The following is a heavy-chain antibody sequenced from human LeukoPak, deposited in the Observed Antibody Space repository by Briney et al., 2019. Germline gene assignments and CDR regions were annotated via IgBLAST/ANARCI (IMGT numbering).Heavy chain of an antibody. CDR1: GGTFSSYA. Sequence: ASVKVSCKASGGTFSSYAISWVRQAPGQGLEWMGWINPNSGGTNYAQKFQGRVTMTRDTSISTAYMELSRLRSDDTAVYYCARAPRKRFDSSGYYYYFQHWGQGTLVTVSS. CDR3: ARAPRKRFDSSGYYYYFQH. D-gene: IGHD3-22*01. J-gene: IGHJ1*01. CDR2: INPNSGGT. V-gene: IGHV1-2*02.